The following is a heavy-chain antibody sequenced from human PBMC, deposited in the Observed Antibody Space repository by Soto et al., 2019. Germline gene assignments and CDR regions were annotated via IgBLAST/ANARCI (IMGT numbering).Heavy chain of an antibody. J-gene: IGHJ5*02. CDR1: GGTFSSYA. CDR3: VSSAFRAS. D-gene: IGHD1-26*01. CDR2: IIPIFGTA. Sequence: GASVKVSCKASGGTFSSYAISWVRQAPGQGLEWMGGIIPIFGTANYAQKFQGRVTITADESTSTAYMELSSLRSEDTALYYCVSSAFRASWGQGTRVTVSS. V-gene: IGHV1-69*13.